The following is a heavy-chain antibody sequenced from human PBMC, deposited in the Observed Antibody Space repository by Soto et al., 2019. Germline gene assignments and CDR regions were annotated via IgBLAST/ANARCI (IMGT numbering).Heavy chain of an antibody. CDR2: IYYGERT. Sequence: PSETLFLTCTVSGVSITSAGYYWNWIRQHPGEGLEWIGYIYYGERTYYNPSLKGRVTISIDTSKNQFSLKLDSVTAADTAVYYCARSPLPQKVLFDYWGQGTPVTVSS. CDR1: GVSITSAGYY. J-gene: IGHJ4*02. CDR3: ARSPLPQKVLFDY. V-gene: IGHV4-31*03.